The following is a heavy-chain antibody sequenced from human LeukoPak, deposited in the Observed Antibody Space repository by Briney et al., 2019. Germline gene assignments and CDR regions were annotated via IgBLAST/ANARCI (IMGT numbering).Heavy chain of an antibody. Sequence: ASVKVSCKASGGTFSSYAISWVRQAPGQGLEWMGGIIPIFGTANYAQKFQGRVTITTDESTSTAYMELSSLRSEDTAMYYCARSYRGARLDWFDPWGQGTLVTVSS. CDR2: IIPIFGTA. J-gene: IGHJ5*02. CDR3: ARSYRGARLDWFDP. D-gene: IGHD4/OR15-4a*01. V-gene: IGHV1-69*05. CDR1: GGTFSSYA.